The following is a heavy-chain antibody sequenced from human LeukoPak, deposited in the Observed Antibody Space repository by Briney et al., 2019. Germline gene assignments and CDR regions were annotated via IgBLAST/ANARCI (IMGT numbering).Heavy chain of an antibody. D-gene: IGHD1-26*01. V-gene: IGHV4-34*01. Sequence: SSETLSLTCAVYGGSFSGYDWTWIRQPPGKGLQWIGEINHSGTTNYNPSLKSRVTISVDTSQNQFSLKLSSVTAADTAVYYCARGGGGSYPLDYWGQGTLVTVSS. CDR2: INHSGTT. CDR3: ARGGGGSYPLDY. J-gene: IGHJ4*02. CDR1: GGSFSGYD.